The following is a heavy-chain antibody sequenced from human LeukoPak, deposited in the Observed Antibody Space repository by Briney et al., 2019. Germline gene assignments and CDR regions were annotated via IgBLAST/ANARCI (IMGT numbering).Heavy chain of an antibody. D-gene: IGHD3-10*01. J-gene: IGHJ6*03. CDR1: GGSISSSNW. Sequence: SETLSLTCAVSGGSISSSNWWSWVRQPPGKGLEWIGEIYHSGSTNYNPSLKSRVTISVGKSKNQFSLKLSSVTAADTAVYYCARTTMVRGTYYMDVWGKGTTVTVSS. V-gene: IGHV4-4*02. CDR2: IYHSGST. CDR3: ARTTMVRGTYYMDV.